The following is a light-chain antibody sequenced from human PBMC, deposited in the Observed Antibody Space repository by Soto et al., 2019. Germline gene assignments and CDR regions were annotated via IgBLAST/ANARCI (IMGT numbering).Light chain of an antibody. CDR2: DVS. Sequence: QSVLTQPASVSGSLGQSITISCTGTSSDVGAYNYVSWYQQHPGKAPQLMIYDVSNQPSGVSDRFSGSKSGNTASLTISGLQAEDEADYYCSSYTTSGTLYVFGTGTKVTVL. CDR3: SSYTTSGTLYV. V-gene: IGLV2-14*01. J-gene: IGLJ1*01. CDR1: SSDVGAYNY.